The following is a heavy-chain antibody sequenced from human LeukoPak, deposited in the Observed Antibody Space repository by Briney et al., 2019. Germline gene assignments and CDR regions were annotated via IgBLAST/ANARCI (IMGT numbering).Heavy chain of an antibody. CDR3: AREWNYESIGYFYYY. Sequence: GASVKVSCKASGGTFSSYAISWVRQAPGQGLEWMGGIIPIFGTANYAQKFQGRVTITADESTSTAYMELSSLGFEDTAVYYCAREWNYESIGYFYYYWGQGTLVTVSS. J-gene: IGHJ4*02. CDR2: IIPIFGTA. CDR1: GGTFSSYA. V-gene: IGHV1-69*13. D-gene: IGHD3-22*01.